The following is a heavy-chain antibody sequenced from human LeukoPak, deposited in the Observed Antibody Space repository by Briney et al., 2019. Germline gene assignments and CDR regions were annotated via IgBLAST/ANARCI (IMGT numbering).Heavy chain of an antibody. CDR3: ARGQAGRGITGTRPYYFDY. D-gene: IGHD1-20*01. V-gene: IGHV4-59*08. CDR1: GGSISGYY. Sequence: TSETLSLTCTVSGGSISGYYWSWIRQPPGKGLEWIGYIYYSGSTNYNPSLKSRVTISVDTSKNQFSLKLSSVTAADTAVYYCARGQAGRGITGTRPYYFDYWGQGTLVTVSS. J-gene: IGHJ4*02. CDR2: IYYSGST.